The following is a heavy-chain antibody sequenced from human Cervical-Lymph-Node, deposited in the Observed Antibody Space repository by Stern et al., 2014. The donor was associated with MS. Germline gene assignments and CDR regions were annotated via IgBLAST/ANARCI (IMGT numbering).Heavy chain of an antibody. D-gene: IGHD6-13*01. CDR1: GYTFSNYY. V-gene: IGHV1-46*01. CDR3: AKARQTSSASADY. CDR2: INPSGGST. J-gene: IGHJ4*02. Sequence: QVQLGQSGAEVKEPGASVKVSCKASGYTFSNYYMHWVRQAPGQGLDWMGVINPSGGSTTYAQKFQGRVAMTRDTSTSTVYMELNTLRSEDTAVYFCAKARQTSSASADYWGQGTLVTVSS.